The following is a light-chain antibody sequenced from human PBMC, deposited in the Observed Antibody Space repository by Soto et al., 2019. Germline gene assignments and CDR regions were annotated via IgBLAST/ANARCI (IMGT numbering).Light chain of an antibody. J-gene: IGKJ2*01. CDR2: DSS. Sequence: DIVLTQSPGTLSLSPGERATLSCRASQSVSSSYLAWYQQKPGQAPRLLIYDSSTRATGIPDRFRGSGSGTDFTLTITRLDPEDFAVYYCQQYGSSVYTFGQGTKLEIK. V-gene: IGKV3-20*01. CDR1: QSVSSSY. CDR3: QQYGSSVYT.